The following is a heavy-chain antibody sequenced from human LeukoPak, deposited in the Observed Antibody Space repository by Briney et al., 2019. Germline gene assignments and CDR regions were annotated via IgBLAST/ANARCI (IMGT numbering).Heavy chain of an antibody. CDR2: ISQDGSET. V-gene: IGHV3-7*01. D-gene: IGHD7-27*01. J-gene: IGHJ4*02. CDR1: GFTFNSFL. Sequence: GGSLRLSCAASGFTFNSFLLNWVRLTPGRKLEWVACISQDGSETFYMDSVRGRFTISRDNTKNSLYLQMNSLRAEDTAVYFCVRDLGHSRHYFEYWGQGALVTVSS. CDR3: VRDLGHSRHYFEY.